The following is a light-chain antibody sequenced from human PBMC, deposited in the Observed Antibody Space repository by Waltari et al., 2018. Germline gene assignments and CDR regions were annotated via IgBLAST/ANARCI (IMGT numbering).Light chain of an antibody. Sequence: EIVLTQSPATLSLSPGDRATLSCRARQSVCYLAWYQQKPGQAPRLLIYDASNRATGIPARFGGSGSGTDFTLTISSLEPEDFAVYYCQQRSNWPITFGQGTRLEIK. CDR2: DAS. CDR1: QSVCY. J-gene: IGKJ5*01. CDR3: QQRSNWPIT. V-gene: IGKV3-11*01.